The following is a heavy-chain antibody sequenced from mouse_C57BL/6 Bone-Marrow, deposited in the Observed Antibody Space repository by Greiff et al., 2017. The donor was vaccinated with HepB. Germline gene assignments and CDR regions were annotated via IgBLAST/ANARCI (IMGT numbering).Heavy chain of an antibody. CDR3: ARGAQEGFAY. V-gene: IGHV3-8*01. Sequence: EVHLVESGPGLAKPSQTLSLTCSVPGYSITSDYWNWIRKFPGNKLEYMGYISYSGSTYYNPALKSQIPITQDTSKNKYYLQLNSVTTEDTATYYCARGAQEGFAYWGQGTLVTVSA. CDR2: ISYSGST. J-gene: IGHJ3*01. D-gene: IGHD3-2*02. CDR1: GYSITSDY.